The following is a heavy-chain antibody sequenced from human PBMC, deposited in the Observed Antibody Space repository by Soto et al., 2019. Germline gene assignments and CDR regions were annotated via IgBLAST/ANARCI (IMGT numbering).Heavy chain of an antibody. CDR3: ARYCTNGVCYTNWFDP. J-gene: IGHJ5*02. CDR2: IYCSGST. D-gene: IGHD2-8*01. Sequence: SETLSLTCTVSGGSISSGGYYWSWIRQHPGKGLEWIGYIYCSGSTYYNPSLKSRVTISVDTSKNQFSLKLSSVTAADTAVYYCARYCTNGVCYTNWFDPWGQGTLVTVSS. CDR1: GGSISSGGYY. V-gene: IGHV4-31*03.